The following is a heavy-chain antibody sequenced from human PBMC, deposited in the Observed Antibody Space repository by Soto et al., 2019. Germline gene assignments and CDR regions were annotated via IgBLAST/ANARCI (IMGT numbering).Heavy chain of an antibody. J-gene: IGHJ6*02. CDR2: ISSSSSTI. CDR1: GFTFSSYS. CDR3: ARDRIRCSGGSCYLHLYGMDV. Sequence: PGGSLRLSCAASGFTFSSYSMNWVRQAPGKGLEWVSYISSSSSTIYYADSVKGRFTISRDNAKNSLYLQMNSLRDEDTAVYYCARDRIRCSGGSCYLHLYGMDVWGQGTTVTVSS. V-gene: IGHV3-48*02. D-gene: IGHD2-15*01.